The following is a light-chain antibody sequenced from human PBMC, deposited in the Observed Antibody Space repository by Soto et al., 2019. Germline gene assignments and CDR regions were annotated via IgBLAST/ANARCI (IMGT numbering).Light chain of an antibody. Sequence: SYELTQPPSVSVSPGQTASITCSGDKLGDKYACWSQQKPGQSPVLVTYQDSKRPSGIPERFSGSNSGNTATLTISGTQAMEEADYYCQPWDSIIARVFGGGTNLTVL. CDR1: KLGDKY. J-gene: IGLJ2*01. CDR3: QPWDSIIARV. CDR2: QDS. V-gene: IGLV3-1*01.